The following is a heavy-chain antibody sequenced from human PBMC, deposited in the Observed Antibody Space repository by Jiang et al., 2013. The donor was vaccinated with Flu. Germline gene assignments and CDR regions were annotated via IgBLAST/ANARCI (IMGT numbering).Heavy chain of an antibody. CDR3: ARSVEGRPTYYFDDTGFWGYFDY. Sequence: GAEVKKPGASVRISCKTSGYTFTTFHLHWVRQAPGQGLEWMGIINPAGGSTAYAQRFRGRVTMTRDTSTNTVYMDLSSLTSEDTAVYFCARSVEGRPTYYFDDTGFWGYFDYWGQGTLVTVSS. V-gene: IGHV1-46*01. J-gene: IGHJ4*02. CDR1: GYTFTTFH. CDR2: INPAGGST. D-gene: IGHD3-9*01.